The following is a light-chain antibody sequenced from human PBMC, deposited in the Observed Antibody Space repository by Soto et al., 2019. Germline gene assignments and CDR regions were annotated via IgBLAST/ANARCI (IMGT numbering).Light chain of an antibody. CDR2: DNN. V-gene: IGLV1-51*01. CDR1: SSNIGNNY. Sequence: QSALTQPPSVSAAPGQKVTISCSGSSSNIGNNYVSWYQQLPGTAPKLLIYDNNKRPSGIPDRFSGSKSGTSATLGITGLQTGDEADYYCGTWDGSLSAVVFGGGTQLTVL. J-gene: IGLJ2*01. CDR3: GTWDGSLSAVV.